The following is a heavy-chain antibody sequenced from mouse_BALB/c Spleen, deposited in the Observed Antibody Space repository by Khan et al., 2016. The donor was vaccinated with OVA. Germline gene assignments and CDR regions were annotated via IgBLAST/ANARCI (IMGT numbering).Heavy chain of an antibody. J-gene: IGHJ4*01. CDR1: GFNIKDTY. D-gene: IGHD1-1*02. V-gene: IGHV14-3*02. CDR2: IDPANGNT. CDR3: ARSYGHYAMDY. Sequence: EVQLVESGAELVKPGASVKLSCTASGFNIKDTYMHWVKQRPEQGLEWIGRIDPANGNTKYDPKFQGKATITAEPSSNTAYLQLSSLTSEDTAVYYCARSYGHYAMDYWGQGTSVTVSS.